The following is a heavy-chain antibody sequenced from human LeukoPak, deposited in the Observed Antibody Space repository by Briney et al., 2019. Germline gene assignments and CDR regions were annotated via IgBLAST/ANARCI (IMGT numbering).Heavy chain of an antibody. Sequence: SETLSLTCTVSGGSISSYYWSWIRQPPGKGLEWIGYIYYSGSTNYNPSLKSRVTISVDTSKNQFSLKLSSVTAADTAVYYCARRPSLLDTGANGRSQAFDIWGQGTMVTVSS. J-gene: IGHJ3*02. CDR1: GGSISSYY. V-gene: IGHV4-59*01. CDR3: ARRPSLLDTGANGRSQAFDI. CDR2: IYYSGST. D-gene: IGHD4/OR15-4a*01.